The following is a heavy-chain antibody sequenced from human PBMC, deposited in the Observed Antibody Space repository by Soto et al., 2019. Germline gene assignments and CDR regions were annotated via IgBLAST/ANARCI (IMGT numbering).Heavy chain of an antibody. V-gene: IGHV1-8*01. CDR3: ARGPGVVWFGELPSWFDP. CDR2: MNPNSGNT. CDR1: GYTFTSYD. D-gene: IGHD3-10*01. Sequence: QVQLVQSGAEVKKPGASVKVSCKASGYTFTSYDINWVRQATGQGLEWMGWMNPNSGNTGYAQKFQGRVTMTRNTSISTAYMELSSLGSEDTAVYYWARGPGVVWFGELPSWFDPWGQGNLVTVSS. J-gene: IGHJ5*02.